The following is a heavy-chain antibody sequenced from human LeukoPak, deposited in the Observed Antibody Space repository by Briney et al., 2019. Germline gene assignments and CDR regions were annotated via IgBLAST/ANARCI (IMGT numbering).Heavy chain of an antibody. CDR1: GYTFTSYG. CDR2: IGAYNGNT. Sequence: ASVKVSCKASGYTFTSYGISWVRQAPGQGLEWMGWIGAYNGNTNYAQKLQGRVTMTTDTSTSTAYMELRSLRSDDTAVYYCVGNYLSLDDYWGQGTLVTVSS. CDR3: VGNYLSLDDY. J-gene: IGHJ4*02. D-gene: IGHD2/OR15-2a*01. V-gene: IGHV1-18*01.